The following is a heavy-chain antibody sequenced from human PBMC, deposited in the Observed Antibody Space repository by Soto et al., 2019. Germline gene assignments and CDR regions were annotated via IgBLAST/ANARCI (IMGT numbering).Heavy chain of an antibody. Sequence: GGSLRLSCAASGFTFSSYSMNWVRQAPGKGLEWVSSISSSSYIYYADSVKGRFTISRDNAKNSLYLQMNSLRAEDTAVYYCARGQATSGYYYYMDVWGKGTTVTVSS. V-gene: IGHV3-21*01. CDR3: ARGQATSGYYYYMDV. CDR1: GFTFSSYS. CDR2: ISSSSYI. J-gene: IGHJ6*03. D-gene: IGHD5-12*01.